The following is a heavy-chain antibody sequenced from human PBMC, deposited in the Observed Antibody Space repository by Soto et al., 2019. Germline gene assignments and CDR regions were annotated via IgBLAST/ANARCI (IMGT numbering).Heavy chain of an antibody. V-gene: IGHV4-59*08. CDR1: GGSMTHYY. Sequence: PSETLSLTCTVSGGSMTHYYWSWIRQTPGKGLEYIGYIYYSGTTGYNPSLKSRVTILVDTSKNQFSLNLRSVTAADSAVYYCARLVPAITIGGNNYHPLDAWGQGTTVTVSS. J-gene: IGHJ6*02. D-gene: IGHD3-3*01. CDR3: ARLVPAITIGGNNYHPLDA. CDR2: IYYSGTT.